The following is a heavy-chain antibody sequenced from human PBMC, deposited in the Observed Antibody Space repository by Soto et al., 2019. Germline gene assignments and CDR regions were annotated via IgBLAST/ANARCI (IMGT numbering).Heavy chain of an antibody. Sequence: AGGSLRLSCAASGFTLSAYDMHWVRQAEGKGLEWVSALGAADDPYYLVSVKGRFTISRENAKNSLYLQMNNLRAGDTAVYYCARVYSGRLPRRADYYYAMDVWGQGTTVTVSS. V-gene: IGHV3-13*05. CDR2: LGAADDP. CDR1: GFTLSAYD. J-gene: IGHJ6*02. D-gene: IGHD2-15*01. CDR3: ARVYSGRLPRRADYYYAMDV.